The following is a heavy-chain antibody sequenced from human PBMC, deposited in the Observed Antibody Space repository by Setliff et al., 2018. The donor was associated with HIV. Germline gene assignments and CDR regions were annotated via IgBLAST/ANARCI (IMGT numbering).Heavy chain of an antibody. Sequence: ESGPTLVNPTQTLTLTCTFSGFSLNTVGMCVSWIRQPPGKALEWLAHIFPNDEKSYSASLKTRLTISKDTSKNQVVLTMTNMDPVDTGTYYCARMTVSSGCYYLPDWGQGTLVTVSS. CDR1: GFSLNTVGMC. J-gene: IGHJ4*02. V-gene: IGHV2-70*01. CDR3: ARMTVSSGCYYLPD. D-gene: IGHD3-10*01. CDR2: IFPNDEK.